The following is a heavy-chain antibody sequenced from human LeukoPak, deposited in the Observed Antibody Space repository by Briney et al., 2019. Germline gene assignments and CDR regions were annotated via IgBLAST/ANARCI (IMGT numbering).Heavy chain of an antibody. D-gene: IGHD7-27*01. CDR3: ARDVSAGEDYFDY. Sequence: GGSLRLSCAASGFTVSSNYMSWVRQAPGKGLEWVSVIYSGGSTYYADSVKGRFTISRDNSKNSLYLQMNSLRAEDTAVYYCARDVSAGEDYFDYWGQGTLVTVSS. CDR1: GFTVSSNY. V-gene: IGHV3-53*01. J-gene: IGHJ4*02. CDR2: IYSGGST.